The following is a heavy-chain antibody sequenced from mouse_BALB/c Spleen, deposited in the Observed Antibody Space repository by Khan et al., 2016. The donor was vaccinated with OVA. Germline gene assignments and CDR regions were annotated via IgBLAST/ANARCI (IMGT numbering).Heavy chain of an antibody. D-gene: IGHD3-1*01. V-gene: IGHV1-5*01. CDR3: TRAGFGAFAY. J-gene: IGHJ3*01. CDR1: GYIFTSYW. CDR2: IFPGSTDT. Sequence: VQLQQSGTVLARPGASVKMSCKTSGYIFTSYWIHWVKQRPGQGLEWIGGIFPGSTDTSYNQKFKDKAKLTAVTSASTAYMELSSLTNEDSAVYYGTRAGFGAFAYWGLGTLVTVSA.